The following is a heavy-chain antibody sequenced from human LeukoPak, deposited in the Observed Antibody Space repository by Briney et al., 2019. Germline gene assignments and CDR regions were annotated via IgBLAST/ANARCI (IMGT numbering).Heavy chain of an antibody. V-gene: IGHV3-23*01. J-gene: IGHJ4*02. CDR3: AKIPTYYYGSGSYYGGSGYFDY. CDR1: GFTFSSYA. D-gene: IGHD3-10*01. Sequence: GGSLRLSCAASGFTFSSYAMSWVRQAPGKGLEWVSAISGSGGSTYYADSVKGRFTISRDNSKNTLYLQMNSLRAEDTAVYYCAKIPTYYYGSGSYYGGSGYFDYWGQGTLVTVSS. CDR2: ISGSGGST.